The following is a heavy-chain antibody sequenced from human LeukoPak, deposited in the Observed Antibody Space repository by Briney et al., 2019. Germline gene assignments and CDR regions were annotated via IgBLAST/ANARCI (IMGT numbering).Heavy chain of an antibody. CDR1: GFIFSSYA. Sequence: GGSLRLSCAASGFIFSSYAMSWVRQAPGKGLEWVSGVSGSAAGTYYTDSVKGRFTISRDNSRNMLFLEMTSLGADDTAVYYCAKEDSYCSSSSCYSFDSWGQGTLVTVSS. D-gene: IGHD2-2*02. CDR3: AKEDSYCSSSSCYSFDS. V-gene: IGHV3-23*01. J-gene: IGHJ4*02. CDR2: VSGSAAGT.